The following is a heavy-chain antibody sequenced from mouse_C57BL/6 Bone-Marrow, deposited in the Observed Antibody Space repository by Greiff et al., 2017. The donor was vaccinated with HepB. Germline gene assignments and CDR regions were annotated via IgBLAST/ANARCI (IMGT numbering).Heavy chain of an antibody. D-gene: IGHD1-1*01. CDR1: YTFSRRVH. V-gene: IGHV1-87*01. Sequence: QVQLQQSGPELARPWASVKISCQAFYTFSRRVHFAIRDTNYWMQWVKQRPGQGLEWTGAIYPGNGDTSYNQKFKGKATLTADKSSSTAYKQLSSLTSEGSAVYYCARITSVDYWRRGTTLTVSS. CDR3: SEGSAVYYCARITSVDY. J-gene: IGHJ2*01. CDR2: GQGLEWTG.